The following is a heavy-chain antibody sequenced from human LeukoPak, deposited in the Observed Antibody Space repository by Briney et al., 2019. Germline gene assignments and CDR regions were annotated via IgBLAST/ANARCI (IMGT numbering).Heavy chain of an antibody. CDR1: EGTPSSYG. CDR2: IIPLSQTP. Sequence: SVKVSCTTPEGTPSSYGISWWRQAPGQGLEWMGRIIPLSQTPNYAQKFRDRVTITADISTRTAYMELKRLASDDTAVYYCARYSPPRAARPGYFDFWGQGALVTVSS. D-gene: IGHD6-6*01. V-gene: IGHV1-69*06. J-gene: IGHJ4*02. CDR3: ARYSPPRAARPGYFDF.